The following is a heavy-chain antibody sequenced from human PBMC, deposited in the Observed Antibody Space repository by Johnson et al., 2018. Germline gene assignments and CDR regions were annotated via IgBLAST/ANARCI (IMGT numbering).Heavy chain of an antibody. CDR3: GRSRGDYDNCYYGMDV. CDR1: GGSISSYY. Sequence: QVQLQESGPGLVKPSETLSLTCTVSGGSISSYYWSWIRQPPGKGLEWIGYIYYSGSTTYNPSLKSRVTISGDTSKNQFSLKLSSVTAADTAVYYCGRSRGDYDNCYYGMDVWGQGTTVTVSS. CDR2: IYYSGST. D-gene: IGHD3-9*01. V-gene: IGHV4-59*01. J-gene: IGHJ6*02.